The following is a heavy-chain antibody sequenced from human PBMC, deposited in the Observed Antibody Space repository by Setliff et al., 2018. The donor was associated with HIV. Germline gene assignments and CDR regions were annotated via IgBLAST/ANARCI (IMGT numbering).Heavy chain of an antibody. Sequence: PSETLSLTCAVYGAPFNGYYWAWIRQSPAKGLEWIGEIYHSGIVNYNPSLQSRVTISTDTSKNQFSVKLNSVTAADTAVYFCARWGAGYNSYDSWGQGSLVTVSS. D-gene: IGHD5-12*01. CDR1: GAPFNGYY. J-gene: IGHJ4*02. CDR2: IYHSGIV. CDR3: ARWGAGYNSYDS. V-gene: IGHV4-34*01.